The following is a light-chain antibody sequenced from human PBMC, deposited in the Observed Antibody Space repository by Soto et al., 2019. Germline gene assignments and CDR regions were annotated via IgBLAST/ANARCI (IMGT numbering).Light chain of an antibody. CDR1: QSVLYSSNNKNY. J-gene: IGKJ1*01. CDR2: WAS. V-gene: IGKV4-1*01. Sequence: DIVMTQSPDSLAVSLGERATINCKSSQSVLYSSNNKNYLAWYQQKPGQPPKLLIYWASTRESGVPDRFSGSGSGTDFTLTISSLQAEDVGVYYCQQYYSTPWTFVQGTKVEIK. CDR3: QQYYSTPWT.